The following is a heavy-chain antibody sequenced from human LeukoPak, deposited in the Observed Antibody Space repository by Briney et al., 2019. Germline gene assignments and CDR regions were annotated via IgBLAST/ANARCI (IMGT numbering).Heavy chain of an antibody. CDR1: GGSISSGSYY. Sequence: SETLSLTCSVSGGSISSGSYYWSWIRQPAGKGLEWIGRIYTSGSTNHNPSLKSRVTISVDTSKNQFSLKLSSVTAADTALYFCARDSLLPSAMGYYYMDVWGKGTMVTVSS. CDR3: ARDSLLPSAMGYYYMDV. D-gene: IGHD2-2*01. V-gene: IGHV4-61*02. J-gene: IGHJ6*03. CDR2: IYTSGST.